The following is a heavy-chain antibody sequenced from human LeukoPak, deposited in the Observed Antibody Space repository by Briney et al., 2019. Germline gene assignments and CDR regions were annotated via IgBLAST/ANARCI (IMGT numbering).Heavy chain of an antibody. CDR3: ARDSIYCRGTTCLFMDV. V-gene: IGHV3-23*01. CDR1: GFTFNTYA. J-gene: IGHJ6*04. CDR2: ITSGGRST. Sequence: PGGSLRLSCAASGFTFNTYAMSWVRQAPGKGLEWVSMITSGGRSTYYADSVKGRFTISRDNSRNTVYLQMDSLRAEDTAVYYCARDSIYCRGTTCLFMDVWGKGTTVTVSS. D-gene: IGHD1-7*01.